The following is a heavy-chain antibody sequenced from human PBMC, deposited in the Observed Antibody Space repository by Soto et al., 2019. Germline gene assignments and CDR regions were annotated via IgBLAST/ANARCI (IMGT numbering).Heavy chain of an antibody. D-gene: IGHD2-2*01. CDR3: GRTYCSSTSCYSLDY. CDR1: GYTFTSYG. CDR2: INVGNGNT. V-gene: IGHV1-3*01. J-gene: IGHJ4*02. Sequence: ASVKVSFKASGYTFTSYGMHWVRQAPGQRLEWMGWINVGNGNTEYSQKFQGRVTIARETSVSTGYMELSSLRSEDTAIYYCGRTYCSSTSCYSLDYWGQGTLVTVSS.